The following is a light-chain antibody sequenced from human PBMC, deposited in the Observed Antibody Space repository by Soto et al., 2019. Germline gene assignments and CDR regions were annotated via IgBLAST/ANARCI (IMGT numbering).Light chain of an antibody. V-gene: IGKV3-15*01. CDR2: GAS. CDR1: QSVSSN. Sequence: MMMTHSPATLSVSPGERATLSCRASQSVSSNLAWYQQKPGQAPRLLIYGASTRATGIPARFSGSGSGTEFTLTISSLQSEDFAVYYCQQYYDWPITFGQGTRLEIK. CDR3: QQYYDWPIT. J-gene: IGKJ5*01.